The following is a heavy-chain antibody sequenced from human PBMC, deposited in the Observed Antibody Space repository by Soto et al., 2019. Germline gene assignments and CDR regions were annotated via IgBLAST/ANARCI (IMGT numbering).Heavy chain of an antibody. CDR2: IYWDDDT. V-gene: IGHV2-5*02. D-gene: IGHD2-21*02. CDR3: IFRLVANCGGDCSLFDK. Sequence: QITLKESGPTLVKPTQTLTLTCTFSGFSLSSIGVGVGWIRQPPGKAPEWLALIYWDDDTRYRPSLKRRLTITKDTSKDQVVLTMTNVDPVDTATYYSIFRLVANCGGDCSLFDKWGQGTLVTVSS. J-gene: IGHJ4*02. CDR1: GFSLSSIGVG.